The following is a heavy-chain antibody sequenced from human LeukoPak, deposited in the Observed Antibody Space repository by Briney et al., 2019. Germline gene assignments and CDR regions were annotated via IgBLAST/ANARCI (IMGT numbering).Heavy chain of an antibody. CDR2: INHSGST. CDR1: GGSFSGYY. CDR3: ARATYYYGSGTTPHAFDI. V-gene: IGHV4-34*01. D-gene: IGHD3-10*01. J-gene: IGHJ3*02. Sequence: PSETLSLTCAVYGGSFSGYYWSWLRQPPGKGLEWIGEINHSGSTNYNPSLKSRVTISVDTSKNQFSLKLSSVTAADTAVYYCARATYYYGSGTTPHAFDIWGQGTMVTVSS.